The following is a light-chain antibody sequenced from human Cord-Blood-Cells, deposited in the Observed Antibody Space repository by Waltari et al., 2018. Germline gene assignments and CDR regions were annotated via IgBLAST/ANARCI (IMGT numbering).Light chain of an antibody. CDR1: SSDVGSYNL. V-gene: IGLV2-23*01. J-gene: IGLJ3*02. CDR2: EGS. Sequence: QSALTQPASVSGSPGQSITISCTGTSSDVGSYNLVSWDQQHPGKAPKLRIYEGSKRPSGVSNRFSGSKSGNTAYLTISGLQAEDEADYYCCSYAGSSTWVFGGGTKLTVL. CDR3: CSYAGSSTWV.